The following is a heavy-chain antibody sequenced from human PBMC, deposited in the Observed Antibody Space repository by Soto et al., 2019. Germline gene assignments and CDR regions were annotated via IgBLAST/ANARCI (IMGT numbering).Heavy chain of an antibody. CDR2: ISGSGGST. CDR1: GFTFSSYA. V-gene: IGHV3-23*01. Sequence: LRLSCAASGFTFSSYAMSWVRQAPGKGLEWVSAISGSGGSTYYADSVKGRFTISRDNSKNTLYLQMNSLRAEDTAVYYCAKEIEMATIRNPGFDYWGQGTLVTVSS. D-gene: IGHD5-12*01. J-gene: IGHJ4*02. CDR3: AKEIEMATIRNPGFDY.